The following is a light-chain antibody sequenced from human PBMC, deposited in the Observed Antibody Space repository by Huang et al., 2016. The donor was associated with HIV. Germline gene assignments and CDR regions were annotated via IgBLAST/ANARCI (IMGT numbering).Light chain of an antibody. Sequence: DIVMTQTPLSLSVTPGQPASMSCNSSQSLLYDDRKSYLYWFHQKPGQSPHLLIYEVSKRLSRVPDRFSGSGSGTDFTLRISRVEAEDVGIYYCMHSKQFPLTFGQGTKVEIK. V-gene: IGKV2D-29*02. CDR3: MHSKQFPLT. CDR1: QSLLYDDRKSY. CDR2: EVS. J-gene: IGKJ1*01.